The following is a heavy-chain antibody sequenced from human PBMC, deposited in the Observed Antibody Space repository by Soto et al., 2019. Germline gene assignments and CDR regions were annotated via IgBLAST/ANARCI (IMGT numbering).Heavy chain of an antibody. CDR1: GGSISSGDYY. Sequence: QVQLQESGPGLVKPSQTLSLTCTVSGGSISSGDYYWSWIRQRPGKGLEWIGNNYYSGSTYYNPSPKSRVTISVDTSKKQFPLKLSSVTAADTAVYYCASRKSSPYFDYWGQGTLVTVSS. CDR2: NYYSGST. V-gene: IGHV4-30-4*01. D-gene: IGHD3-10*01. J-gene: IGHJ4*02. CDR3: ASRKSSPYFDY.